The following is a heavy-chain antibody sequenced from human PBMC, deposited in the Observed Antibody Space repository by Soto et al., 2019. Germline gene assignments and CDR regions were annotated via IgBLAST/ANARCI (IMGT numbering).Heavy chain of an antibody. CDR3: ASSPRGYCSGTSCRELGNYYGMDV. CDR2: IYPDDSDT. Sequence: GECLKIPYTHCGFPFPTICIACVRPMPGKGPERLGTIYPDDSDTRYSPSFQGQVTISADKSIQTAYLQWGSLKASDSALYYCASSPRGYCSGTSCRELGNYYGMDVWGQGTTVTVSS. J-gene: IGHJ6*02. V-gene: IGHV5-51*01. D-gene: IGHD2-2*01. CDR1: GFPFPTIC.